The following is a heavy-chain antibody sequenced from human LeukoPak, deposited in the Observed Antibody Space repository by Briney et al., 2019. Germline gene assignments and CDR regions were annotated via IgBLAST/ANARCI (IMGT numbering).Heavy chain of an antibody. D-gene: IGHD2-15*01. CDR2: ISAYNGNT. V-gene: IGHV1-18*01. J-gene: IGHJ4*02. CDR1: GYTFTSYG. Sequence: GASVKVSCKASGYTFTSYGISWVRQAPGQGLEWMGWISAYNGNTNYAQKLQGRVTMTTDTSTSTAYMELRSLRSDDTAVYYCARADGVVVAAIHPFDYWGQGTLVTVSS. CDR3: ARADGVVVAAIHPFDY.